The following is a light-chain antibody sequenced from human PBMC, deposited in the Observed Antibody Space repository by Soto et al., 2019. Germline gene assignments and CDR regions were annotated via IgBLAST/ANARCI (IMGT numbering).Light chain of an antibody. J-gene: IGKJ4*01. Sequence: DIVMTHSPDSLAVYLGERATINCKSSQSVLYSSNNKNYLAWYQQKPGQPPKLLIYWASTRESGVPDRFSGSGSGTDFTLTISSMQAEDVAVYYCQQYYSTPPTLGGGTKVDSK. V-gene: IGKV4-1*01. CDR3: QQYYSTPPT. CDR1: QSVLYSSNNKNY. CDR2: WAS.